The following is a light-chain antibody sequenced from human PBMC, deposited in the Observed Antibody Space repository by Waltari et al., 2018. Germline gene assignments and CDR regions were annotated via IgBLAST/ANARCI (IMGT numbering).Light chain of an antibody. CDR1: QSVGSY. Sequence: DIVMTQSPATQSVSPGERATLSCRASQSVGSYLAWYQQKPGQAPRLLIFGASTRANGISTRVSGSGSGTEFTLTISSLQPDDSARYYCQQYNSFSRGTFGQGTEVEIK. V-gene: IGKV3-15*01. CDR2: GAS. J-gene: IGKJ1*01. CDR3: QQYNSFSRGT.